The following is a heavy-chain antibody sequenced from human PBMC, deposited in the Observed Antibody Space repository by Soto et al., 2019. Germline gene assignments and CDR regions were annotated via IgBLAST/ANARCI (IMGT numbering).Heavy chain of an antibody. CDR3: IQSRCGGDCLQSYASYYYYCMDV. D-gene: IGHD2-21*02. V-gene: IGHV2-5*02. J-gene: IGHJ6*02. CDR2: IYWDDDK. Sequence: QITLKESGPTLVKPTQTLTLTCTFSAFSLSTGGVGVGWIRQPPGKALEWLALIYWDDDKRYSPSLRSRLTITKHTSKNQVVLTMTNMDPVDTATYYCIQSRCGGDCLQSYASYYYYCMDVWGQGTTVTVSS. CDR1: AFSLSTGGVG.